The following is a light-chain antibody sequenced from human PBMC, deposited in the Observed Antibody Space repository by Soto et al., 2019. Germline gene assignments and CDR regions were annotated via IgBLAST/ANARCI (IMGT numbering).Light chain of an antibody. CDR2: KAS. V-gene: IGKV1-5*03. CDR3: QQYNSYLWT. J-gene: IGKJ1*01. CDR1: QSISSW. Sequence: DIQMTQSPSTLSASVGDRVTITCRASQSISSWLAWYQQKPGKAPKLLIYKASSLESGVPSRFSGSGSGTEFTLTISILQPDDFATYYCQQYNSYLWTFGQGTKVDIK.